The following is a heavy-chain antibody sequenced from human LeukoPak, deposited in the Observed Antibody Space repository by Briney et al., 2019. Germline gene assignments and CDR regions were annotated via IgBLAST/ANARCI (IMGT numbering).Heavy chain of an antibody. J-gene: IGHJ4*02. CDR2: IVPIFGIA. CDR1: GGTFSSYA. Sequence: ASVKVSCXASGGTFSSYAISWVRQAPGQGLEWMGRIVPIFGIANYAQKFQGRVTITTDESTSTAYMELSSLRSEDTAVYYCAREGGVVITMDWGQGTLVTVSS. V-gene: IGHV1-69*05. CDR3: AREGGVVITMD. D-gene: IGHD3-22*01.